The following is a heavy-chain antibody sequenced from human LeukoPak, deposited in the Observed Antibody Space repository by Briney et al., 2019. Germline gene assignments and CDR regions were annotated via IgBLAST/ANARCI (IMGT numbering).Heavy chain of an antibody. Sequence: SETLSLTCNVSGDSVSSYYWNWIRQPPGKGLEWIAYIHYSGSTNYNPSLRSRVTISVDTSKNHFSLKLSSVTAADTAVYYCASASLAAAGTYWFDPWGQGTLVTVSS. CDR1: GDSVSSYY. CDR3: ASASLAAAGTYWFDP. D-gene: IGHD6-13*01. CDR2: IHYSGST. J-gene: IGHJ5*02. V-gene: IGHV4-59*02.